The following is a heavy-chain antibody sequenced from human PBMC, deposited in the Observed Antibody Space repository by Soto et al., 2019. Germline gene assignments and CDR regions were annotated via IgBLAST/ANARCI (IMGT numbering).Heavy chain of an antibody. Sequence: PSGTLSLTCTVSGGSISPYYWNWLRQPPGKGLEWIGYIYYGGSANYNPSLKSRVTISVDTSKNQFSLKLSSVTAADTAVYYCARGGHCSSGVCSYLDYSCQGTLGTVSS. CDR1: GGSISPYY. V-gene: IGHV4-59*08. D-gene: IGHD2-2*01. J-gene: IGHJ4*02. CDR3: ARGGHCSSGVCSYLDY. CDR2: IYYGGSA.